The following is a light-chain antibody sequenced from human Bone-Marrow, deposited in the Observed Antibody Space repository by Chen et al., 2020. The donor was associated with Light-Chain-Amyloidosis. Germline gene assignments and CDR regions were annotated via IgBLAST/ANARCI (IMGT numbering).Light chain of an antibody. CDR1: NIGSTT. Sequence: SYVLTQPASVSLAPGQTATTACGGNNIGSTTVHWYQQTPGQAPLLVVYDDSARPSGIPERLSGSNSGNTATLTISRVEAGDEADYYCQVWDRSSDRPVFGGGTKLTVL. CDR3: QVWDRSSDRPV. CDR2: DDS. V-gene: IGLV3-21*02. J-gene: IGLJ3*02.